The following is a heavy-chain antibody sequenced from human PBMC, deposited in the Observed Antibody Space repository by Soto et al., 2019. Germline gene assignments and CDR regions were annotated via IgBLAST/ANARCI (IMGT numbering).Heavy chain of an antibody. Sequence: QVQLVQSGAEVKKPGSSVKVSCKASGGTISRYSITWVRQAPGHGLEWIGRVIPIFGIPTYAQKFQGRVTITADESTSTATMGLSSLRSDDTAVYYCARGDRDRETGLVPAAIDGMDVWGQGTTVTVSS. V-gene: IGHV1-69*02. CDR1: GGTISRYS. D-gene: IGHD2-2*01. CDR3: ARGDRDRETGLVPAAIDGMDV. J-gene: IGHJ6*02. CDR2: VIPIFGIP.